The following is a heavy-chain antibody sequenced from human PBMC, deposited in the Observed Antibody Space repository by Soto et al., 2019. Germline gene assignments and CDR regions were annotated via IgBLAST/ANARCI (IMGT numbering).Heavy chain of an antibody. CDR2: MHPNSGNT. Sequence: QVQLVQSGAEVKKPGASVKVSCKASGYTFTSYDINWVRQATGQGLEWMGWMHPNSGNTGYAQKILGTLTMTRNTYIGTAYMEPSSLTSEDTAVYYCARGLSYRQDWGQGTLVTVSS. CDR3: ARGLSYRQD. D-gene: IGHD1-26*01. CDR1: GYTFTSYD. V-gene: IGHV1-8*01. J-gene: IGHJ4*02.